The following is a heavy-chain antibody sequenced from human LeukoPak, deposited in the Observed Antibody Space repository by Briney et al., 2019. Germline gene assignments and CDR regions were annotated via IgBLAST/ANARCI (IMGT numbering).Heavy chain of an antibody. CDR3: ARGYCTSTTCYMYNWLDP. CDR1: GDTFISHT. V-gene: IGHV1-69*02. Sequence: ASVKVSCKASGDTFISHTINWVRQAPGQGLEWMGRIIPFIGVTKYAQKFQARVTNTADKTTSTAYMELSKDTAVYYCARGYCTSTTCYMYNWLDPWGQGTLVTVSS. CDR2: IIPFIGVT. D-gene: IGHD2-2*02. J-gene: IGHJ5*02.